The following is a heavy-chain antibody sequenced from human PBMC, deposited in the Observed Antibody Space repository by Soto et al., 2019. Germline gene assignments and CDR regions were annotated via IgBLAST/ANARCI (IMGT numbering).Heavy chain of an antibody. CDR2: IYWDDDK. V-gene: IGHV2-5*02. J-gene: IGHJ5*02. Sequence: QITLKESGPTLVNPTQTLTLTCTFSGFSLSTSGVGVGWIRQPPGKALEWLALIYWDDDKRYSPSLKSRLTITKDTSKNQVVLTMTNMDPVDTATYYCAHRHLKDTGDLRWFDPWGQGTLVTVSS. CDR3: AHRHLKDTGDLRWFDP. D-gene: IGHD7-27*01. CDR1: GFSLSTSGVG.